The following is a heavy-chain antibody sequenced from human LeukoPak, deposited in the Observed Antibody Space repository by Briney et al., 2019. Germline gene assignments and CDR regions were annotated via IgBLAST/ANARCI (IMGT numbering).Heavy chain of an antibody. CDR1: GFTFSNYF. D-gene: IGHD3-16*01. J-gene: IGHJ4*02. Sequence: PGGSLRLSCAASGFTFSNYFMSWVRQAPGKGLEWVANIKEDGSEKYYVDSVKGRFTISRDNAKNSLYLQMNSLRAEDTAVYYCARGGADYGFDYWGQGTLVTVSS. V-gene: IGHV3-7*02. CDR3: ARGGADYGFDY. CDR2: IKEDGSEK.